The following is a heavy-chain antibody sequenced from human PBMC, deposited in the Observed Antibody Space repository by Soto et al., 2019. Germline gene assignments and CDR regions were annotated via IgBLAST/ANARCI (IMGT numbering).Heavy chain of an antibody. CDR1: GFTFISHV. V-gene: IGHV3-23*01. D-gene: IGHD4-17*01. J-gene: IGHJ6*03. Sequence: PWGSLRVSCAALGFTFISHVMSFVLQAPGKGLEWVSAISASGGSTYYADSVKGRFTISRDNSKNTLYLQMNSMRAEDTAIYYCAKVFTVTTVPHYYYMDVWGIGTTVTVSS. CDR3: AKVFTVTTVPHYYYMDV. CDR2: ISASGGST.